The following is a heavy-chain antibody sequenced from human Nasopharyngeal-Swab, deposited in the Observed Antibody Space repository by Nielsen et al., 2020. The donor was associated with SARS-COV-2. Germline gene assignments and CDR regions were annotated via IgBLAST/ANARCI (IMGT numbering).Heavy chain of an antibody. CDR3: AKESTVTTYYDAFDI. Sequence: GESLKISCAASGFTFSSYGMHWVRQAPGKGLEWVAVISYDGSNKHYADSVKGRFTISRDNSKNTLYLQMNSLRAEDTAVYYCAKESTVTTYYDAFDIWGQGTMVTVSS. D-gene: IGHD4-17*01. CDR2: ISYDGSNK. CDR1: GFTFSSYG. J-gene: IGHJ3*02. V-gene: IGHV3-30*18.